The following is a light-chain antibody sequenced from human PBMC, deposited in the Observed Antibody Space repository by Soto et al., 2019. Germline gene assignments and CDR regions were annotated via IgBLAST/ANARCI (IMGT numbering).Light chain of an antibody. V-gene: IGLV1-44*01. CDR2: NND. Sequence: QSVLTQPPSASETPGQRVAISCSGSTSNIGDNTVHWYQQLPGTVPKLLIYNNDRRPSGVPDRFSGSKSGTSASLAISGLQSEDEADYFCSTWDDSLNGWVFGGGTKLTVL. CDR3: STWDDSLNGWV. CDR1: TSNIGDNT. J-gene: IGLJ3*02.